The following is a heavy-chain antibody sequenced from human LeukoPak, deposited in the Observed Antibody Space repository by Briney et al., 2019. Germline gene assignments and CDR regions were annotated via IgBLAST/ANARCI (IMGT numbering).Heavy chain of an antibody. V-gene: IGHV3-23*01. Sequence: GGSLRLSCAASGFTFSSYAMSWVRQAPGKGLEWVSAISGSGGSTYYADSVKGRFTISRDNPKNTLYLQMNSLRAEDTAVYYCAKDPLAYCGGDCSYWGQGTLVTVSS. CDR1: GFTFSSYA. CDR2: ISGSGGST. J-gene: IGHJ4*02. D-gene: IGHD2-21*02. CDR3: AKDPLAYCGGDCSY.